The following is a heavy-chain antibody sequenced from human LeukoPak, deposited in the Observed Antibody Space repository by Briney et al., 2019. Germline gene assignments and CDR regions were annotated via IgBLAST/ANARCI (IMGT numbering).Heavy chain of an antibody. CDR2: ISSSGVNT. CDR1: GFSFSSYA. V-gene: IGHV3-23*01. J-gene: IGHJ5*02. CDR3: ATMRGFPNWFGP. Sequence: PGRSLRLSCAASGFSFSSYAMGWVRQTPGKGLEWVSGISSSGVNTYYADSVEGRFTISRDNSRTTLYRHMASLTPEDRVLHYCATMRGFPNWFGPWGQGALVTVSS.